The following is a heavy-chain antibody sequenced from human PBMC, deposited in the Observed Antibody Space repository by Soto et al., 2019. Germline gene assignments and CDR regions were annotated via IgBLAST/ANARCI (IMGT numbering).Heavy chain of an antibody. J-gene: IGHJ6*02. CDR1: GGTFSSYA. CDR2: IIPIFGTA. D-gene: IGHD2-2*02. V-gene: IGHV1-69*06. Sequence: QVQLVQSGAEVKKPGSSVKVSCKASGGTFSSYAISWVRQAPGQGLEWMGGIIPIFGTANYAQKFQGRVTITADKSTGTAYMELSSLRSEDTAVYYCATHCSSTSCYTADYYYGMDVWGQGTTVTVSS. CDR3: ATHCSSTSCYTADYYYGMDV.